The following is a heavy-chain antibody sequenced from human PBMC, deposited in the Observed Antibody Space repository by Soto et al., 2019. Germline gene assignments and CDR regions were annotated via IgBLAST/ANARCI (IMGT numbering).Heavy chain of an antibody. V-gene: IGHV3-33*01. CDR3: ARDLNPQQLAPIAVAAIGNAFDI. CDR1: GFTFSSYG. CDR2: IWYDGSNK. J-gene: IGHJ3*02. D-gene: IGHD6-19*01. Sequence: PGGSLRLSCAASGFTFSSYGMHWVRQAPGKGLEWVAVIWYDGSNKYYADSVKGRFTISRDNSKNTLYLQMNSLRAEDTAVYYCARDLNPQQLAPIAVAAIGNAFDIWGQGTMVTVSS.